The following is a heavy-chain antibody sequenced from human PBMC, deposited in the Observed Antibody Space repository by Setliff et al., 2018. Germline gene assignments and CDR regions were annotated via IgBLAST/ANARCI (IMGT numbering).Heavy chain of an antibody. CDR3: ARGPAKSAGQWGSHFFDY. CDR1: GFTFSSYE. Sequence: GGSLRLSCAASGFTFSSYEMNWVRQAPGKGLEWVSYISSSSSTIYYADSVKGRFTISRDNAKNSLYLQMNSLRAEDTAVYYCARGPAKSAGQWGSHFFDYWGQGTLVTVSS. J-gene: IGHJ4*02. CDR2: ISSSSSTI. V-gene: IGHV3-48*01. D-gene: IGHD2-2*01.